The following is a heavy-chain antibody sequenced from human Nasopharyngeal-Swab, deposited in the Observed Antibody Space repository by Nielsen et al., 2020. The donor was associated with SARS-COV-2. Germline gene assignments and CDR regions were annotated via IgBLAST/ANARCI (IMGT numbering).Heavy chain of an antibody. D-gene: IGHD3-22*01. V-gene: IGHV4-39*07. J-gene: IGHJ6*02. CDR2: IYYSGST. CDR3: ARVDSSGYYYVWYYGMDV. Sequence: SETLSLTCTVSGCSISSSSYYWGWIRQPPGKGLEWIGSIYYSGSTYYNPSLKSRVTISVDTSKNQFSLKLSSVTAADTAVYYCARVDSSGYYYVWYYGMDVWGQGTTVTVSS. CDR1: GCSISSSSYY.